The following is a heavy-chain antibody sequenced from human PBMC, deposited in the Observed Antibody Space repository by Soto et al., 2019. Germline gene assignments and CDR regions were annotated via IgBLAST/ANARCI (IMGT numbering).Heavy chain of an antibody. V-gene: IGHV4-39*01. CDR1: GGSVSSSRYY. Sequence: QLQLQESGPGLVKPSETLSLTCSVSGGSVSSSRYYWDWIRQPPGKGLEWIGNIYYTGSTYYNPSVKSRVTISVDTSKNQFSLKLNSVTAADTGVYYCARQPNEYSSSRLHFDHWGQGALVTVSS. CDR3: ARQPNEYSSSRLHFDH. J-gene: IGHJ4*02. CDR2: IYYTGST. D-gene: IGHD6-13*01.